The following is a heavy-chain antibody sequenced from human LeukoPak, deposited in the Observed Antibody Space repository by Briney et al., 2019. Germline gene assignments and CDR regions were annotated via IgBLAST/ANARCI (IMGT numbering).Heavy chain of an antibody. Sequence: GASVKVSCTASGGTFSSYAISWVRQAPGQGLEWMGGIIPIFGTANYAQKFQGRVTITADESTSTAYMELSSLRSEDTAVYYCARTPPPYSSGWYSSYYYGMDVWGQGTTVTVSS. CDR2: IIPIFGTA. CDR1: GGTFSSYA. CDR3: ARTPPPYSSGWYSSYYYGMDV. J-gene: IGHJ6*02. D-gene: IGHD6-19*01. V-gene: IGHV1-69*13.